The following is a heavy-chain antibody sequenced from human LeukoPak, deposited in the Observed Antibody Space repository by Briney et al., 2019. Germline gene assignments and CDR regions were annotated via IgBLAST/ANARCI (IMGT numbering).Heavy chain of an antibody. CDR3: ARDSIAAAGARGSAFDV. V-gene: IGHV1-69*13. Sequence: SVKVSCKASGGTFSSYAIGWVRQAPGQGLEWMGRIIPIFGTANYAQKFQGRVTITADESTSTAYMELSSLRSEDTAVYYCARDSIAAAGARGSAFDVWGQGTMVTVSS. J-gene: IGHJ3*01. CDR1: GGTFSSYA. D-gene: IGHD6-13*01. CDR2: IIPIFGTA.